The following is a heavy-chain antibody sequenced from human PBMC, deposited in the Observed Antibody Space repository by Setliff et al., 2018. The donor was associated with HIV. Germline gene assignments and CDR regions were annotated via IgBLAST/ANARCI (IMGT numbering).Heavy chain of an antibody. CDR1: GDSISSSTYC. J-gene: IGHJ4*02. CDR2: ICGTWKT. CDR3: ATEEGTTVHRIGF. Sequence: SETLSLTCTVSGDSISSSTYCWGWIRQPPGKGLEWIGSICGTWKTYYNPSLKSRVTISVDTSKNQRSLKMTSVTAADTAVYYCATEEGTTVHRIGFWGQGTLVTVSS. V-gene: IGHV4-39*07. D-gene: IGHD4-17*01.